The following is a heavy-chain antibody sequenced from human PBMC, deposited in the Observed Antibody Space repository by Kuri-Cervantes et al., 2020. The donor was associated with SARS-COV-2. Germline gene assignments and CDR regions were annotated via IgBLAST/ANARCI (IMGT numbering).Heavy chain of an antibody. V-gene: IGHV1-69*13. CDR3: ARAGHSSGSYGMDA. Sequence: SVKVSCKASGYTFTGYYMHWVRQAPGQGLEWMGGIIPIFGTANYAQKFQGRVTITADESTSTAYMELSSLGSEDTAVYYCARAGHSSGSYGMDAWGQGTTVTVSS. CDR2: IIPIFGTA. J-gene: IGHJ6*02. CDR1: GYTFTGYY. D-gene: IGHD3-22*01.